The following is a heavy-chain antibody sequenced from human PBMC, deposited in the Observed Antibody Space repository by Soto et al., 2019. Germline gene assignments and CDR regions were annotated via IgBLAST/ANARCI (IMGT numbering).Heavy chain of an antibody. J-gene: IGHJ4*02. CDR1: GFTFSSYD. V-gene: IGHV3-13*04. D-gene: IGHD3-22*01. CDR2: IGTAGDT. Sequence: EVQLVESGGGLVQPGGSLRLSCSASGFTFSSYDMHWVRQGPGKGLEWVSAIGTAGDTNYAGSVKGRFTISRENAKNSLYLQMNSLRAGDTAIYFCARAIGPTLFDYWGQGTLVIVSS. CDR3: ARAIGPTLFDY.